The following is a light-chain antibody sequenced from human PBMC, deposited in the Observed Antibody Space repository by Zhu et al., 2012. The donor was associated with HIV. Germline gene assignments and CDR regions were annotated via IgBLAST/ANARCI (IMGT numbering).Light chain of an antibody. J-gene: IGKJ1*01. Sequence: EIVLTQSPGTLSLSLGESATLSCRASQSLSSTYLAWYQQKPGQPPRLLIYGASNRAADIPDRFSGSGSGTDFSLTISKLESEDSAVYYCQQYGNIPPWTFSQGTRVEIK. V-gene: IGKV3-20*01. CDR2: GAS. CDR3: QQYGNIPPWT. CDR1: QSLSSTY.